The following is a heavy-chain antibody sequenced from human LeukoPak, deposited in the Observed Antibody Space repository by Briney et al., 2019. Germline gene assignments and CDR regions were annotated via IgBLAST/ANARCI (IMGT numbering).Heavy chain of an antibody. CDR2: IYPGDSDT. V-gene: IGHV5-51*01. D-gene: IGHD6-13*01. CDR3: ARVIGTSWGKSGFHP. J-gene: IGHJ5*02. CDR1: GYRFTSYW. Sequence: GESLKISCKGAGYRFTSYWIGWVRQMPGKGPEWMGIIYPGDSDTRYSPSFEGQVTISADKSISTAFLRWTSLKASDTAMYYCARVIGTSWGKSGFHPWGQGTLVTVSS.